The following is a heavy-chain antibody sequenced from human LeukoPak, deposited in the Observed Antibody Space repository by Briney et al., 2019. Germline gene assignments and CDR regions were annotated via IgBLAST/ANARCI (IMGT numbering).Heavy chain of an antibody. V-gene: IGHV3-9*03. CDR2: ISWNSGSI. J-gene: IGHJ4*02. CDR1: GFTFSSYW. CDR3: AKGGTSYYYDSSGYLNYFDY. D-gene: IGHD3-22*01. Sequence: GGSLRLSCAASGFTFSSYWMSWVRQAPGKGLEGVSGISWNSGSIGYADSVKGRFTISRDNAKNSLYLQMNSLRAEDMALYYCAKGGTSYYYDSSGYLNYFDYWGQGTLVTVSS.